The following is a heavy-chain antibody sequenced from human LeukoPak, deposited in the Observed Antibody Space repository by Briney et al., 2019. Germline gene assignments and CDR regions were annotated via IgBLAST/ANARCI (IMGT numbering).Heavy chain of an antibody. D-gene: IGHD6-19*01. CDR2: ISYDANNK. CDR1: GFTFSSYG. J-gene: IGHJ4*02. CDR3: ARDYSSGWGFDY. Sequence: GGSLRLSCAASGFTFSSYGMHWVRQAPGKGLEWVAVISYDANNKYYADSVKGRFTISRDNSKNTLYLQMNSLRTEDTAIYYCARDYSSGWGFDYWGQGTLVTVSS. V-gene: IGHV3-30*03.